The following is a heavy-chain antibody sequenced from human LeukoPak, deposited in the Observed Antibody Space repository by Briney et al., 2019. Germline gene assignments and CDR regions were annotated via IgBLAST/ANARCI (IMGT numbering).Heavy chain of an antibody. V-gene: IGHV3-23*01. CDR1: GFTFSSYA. J-gene: IGHJ4*02. D-gene: IGHD2-2*01. CDR3: ARWVRGCSSTSCYESSFDY. CDR2: ISGSGGST. Sequence: PGGSLRLSCAASGFTFSSYAMSWVRQAPGKGLEWVSAISGSGGSTYYADSVKGRFTISRDNSKNTLYLQMNSLRAEDTAVYYXARWVRGCSSTSCYESSFDYWGQGTLVTVSS.